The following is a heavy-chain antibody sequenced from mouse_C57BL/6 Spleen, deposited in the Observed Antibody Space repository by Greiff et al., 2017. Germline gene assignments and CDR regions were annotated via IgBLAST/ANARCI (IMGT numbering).Heavy chain of an antibody. D-gene: IGHD2-4*01. V-gene: IGHV1-69*01. CDR1: GYTFTSYW. CDR2: IDPSDSYT. J-gene: IGHJ3*01. CDR3: AGAYDYGFAY. Sequence: QVQLQQPGAELVMPGASVKLSCKASGYTFTSYWMHWVKQRPGQGLEWIGEIDPSDSYTNYNQKFKGKSTLTVDKSSSTAYMQLSSLTSEDSAVYYCAGAYDYGFAYWGQGTLVTVSA.